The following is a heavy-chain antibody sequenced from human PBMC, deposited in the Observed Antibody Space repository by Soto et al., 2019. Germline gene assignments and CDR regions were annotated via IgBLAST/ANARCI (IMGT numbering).Heavy chain of an antibody. Sequence: QVRLVQSGAEVKKPGSSVKVSCKASGATFSNYAISWVRQAPGQGLEWMGGIIPVFGTPNNAQKFRGRVTITADEDTSTAYMELSSLRSEDTAVYYCARDVPVEMTQKAYFDHRGQGTLFTVAS. CDR3: ARDVPVEMTQKAYFDH. J-gene: IGHJ4*02. CDR1: GATFSNYA. D-gene: IGHD2-15*01. CDR2: IIPVFGTP. V-gene: IGHV1-69*01.